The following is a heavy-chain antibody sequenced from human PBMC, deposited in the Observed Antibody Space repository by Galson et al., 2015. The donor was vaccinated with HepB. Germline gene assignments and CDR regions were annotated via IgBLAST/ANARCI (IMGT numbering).Heavy chain of an antibody. CDR2: IYSGGTT. D-gene: IGHD3-22*01. CDR3: ARADSSSYPGYFQH. Sequence: SLRLSCAASGFTVSSNYMSWVRQAPGKGLEWVSVIYSGGTTYYADSVKGRFTISRDNSKNTLYLQMNSLRAEDTAVYYCARADSSSYPGYFQHWGQGTLVTVSS. J-gene: IGHJ1*01. V-gene: IGHV3-66*01. CDR1: GFTVSSNY.